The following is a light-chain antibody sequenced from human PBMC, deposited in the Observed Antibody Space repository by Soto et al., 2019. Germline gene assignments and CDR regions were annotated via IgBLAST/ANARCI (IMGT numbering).Light chain of an antibody. CDR2: EVS. J-gene: IGLJ1*01. V-gene: IGLV2-14*01. CDR3: SSYTSSTTLGV. CDR1: SSDVGFYNY. Sequence: VLTQPASVSGSPGQSITISCTGTSSDVGFYNYVSWYQQHPGKAPKLMIYEVSYRPSGVSNRFSGSKSGNTASLTISGLQAEDEADYYCSSYTSSTTLGVFGTGTKVTVL.